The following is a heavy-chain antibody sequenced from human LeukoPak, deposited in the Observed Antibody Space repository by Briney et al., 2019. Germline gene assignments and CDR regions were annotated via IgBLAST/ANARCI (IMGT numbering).Heavy chain of an antibody. CDR1: GYSIRSGFY. Sequence: SETLSLTCAVSGYSIRSGFYWGWIRQAPGKGLEWIGSIFQGGTTFYNPSLKSRVIISADTSNNEFSLKLSSVTAADTAVYYCARIGTAMIDYWGQGTLVTVSS. J-gene: IGHJ4*02. D-gene: IGHD5-18*01. CDR2: IFQGGTT. CDR3: ARIGTAMIDY. V-gene: IGHV4-38-2*01.